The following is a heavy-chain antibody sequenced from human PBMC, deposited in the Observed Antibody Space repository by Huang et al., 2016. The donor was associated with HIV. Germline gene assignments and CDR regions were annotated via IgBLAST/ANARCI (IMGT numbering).Heavy chain of an antibody. CDR1: GGTFSSYA. CDR3: ARDRKYDNAWYWFDP. CDR2: IIPILGTP. J-gene: IGHJ5*02. V-gene: IGHV1-69*01. Sequence: QVQLVQSGAEVKKPGSSVRVSCEASGGTFSSYAINWVRQAPGPGLEWMGGIIPILGTPNYAQEFQGRVTITADESTSTAYMELSSLRSDDTAVYYCARDRKYDNAWYWFDPWGQGTLVTVSS. D-gene: IGHD1-1*01.